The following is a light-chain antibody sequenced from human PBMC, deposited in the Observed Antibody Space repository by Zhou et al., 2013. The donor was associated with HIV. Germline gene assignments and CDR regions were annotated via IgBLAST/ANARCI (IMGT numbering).Light chain of an antibody. CDR2: HAS. CDR3: QQSYGVPXT. Sequence: DIQMTQSPSSLSASVGDKVIITCRTSMSIRGSINWYQHKPGRTPDLLLFHASNLPSGVPSRFSGNGSGTVFTFAISSLQPEDSATYYCQQSYGVPXTFGGGT. CDR1: MSIRGS. V-gene: IGKV1-39*01. J-gene: IGKJ4*01.